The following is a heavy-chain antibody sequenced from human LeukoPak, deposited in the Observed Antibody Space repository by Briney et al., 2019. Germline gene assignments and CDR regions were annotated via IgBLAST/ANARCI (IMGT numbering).Heavy chain of an antibody. D-gene: IGHD1-26*01. CDR2: ISSSSSTI. Sequence: GGSLRLSCAASGFTFSDYSMNWVRQAPGKGLEWVSYISSSSSTIFYAASEKGRFTISRDNAKNSLYLQMDSLRAEDTAVYYCASRVGAREYWGQGTLVTVSS. CDR1: GFTFSDYS. CDR3: ASRVGAREY. V-gene: IGHV3-48*01. J-gene: IGHJ4*02.